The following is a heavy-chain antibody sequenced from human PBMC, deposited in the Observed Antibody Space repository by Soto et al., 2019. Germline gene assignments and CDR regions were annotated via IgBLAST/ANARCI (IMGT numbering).Heavy chain of an antibody. CDR2: TYYRSTWYN. J-gene: IGHJ4*02. Sequence: QVHLQQSGPGLVKPSQTLSLTCAISGDSVSSNSVAWNWIRQSPSRGLEWLGRTYYRSTWYNDYAVSVKGRITINPVTSKHPFSLQLSSVPPEDTAVYYCASDSGSSSPFVYWGQGTLVTVSS. CDR3: ASDSGSSSPFVY. CDR1: GDSVSSNSVA. D-gene: IGHD1-26*01. V-gene: IGHV6-1*01.